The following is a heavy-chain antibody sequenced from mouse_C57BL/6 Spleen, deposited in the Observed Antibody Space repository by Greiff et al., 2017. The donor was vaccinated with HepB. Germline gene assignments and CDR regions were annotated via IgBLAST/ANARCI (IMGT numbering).Heavy chain of an antibody. CDR1: GYAFSSYW. V-gene: IGHV1-80*01. CDR3: ARRGVSTRYFDY. Sequence: VQLQQSGAELVKPGASVKISCKASGYAFSSYWMNWVKQRPGKGLEWIGQIYPGDGDTNYNGKFKGKATLTADKSSSTAYMQLSSLTSEDSAVYFCARRGVSTRYFDYWGQGTTLTVSS. CDR2: IYPGDGDT. D-gene: IGHD1-1*01. J-gene: IGHJ2*01.